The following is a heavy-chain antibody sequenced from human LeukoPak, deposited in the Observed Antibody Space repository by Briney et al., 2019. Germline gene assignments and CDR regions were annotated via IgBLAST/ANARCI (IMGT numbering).Heavy chain of an antibody. CDR1: GYTFTSYG. V-gene: IGHV1-18*01. CDR2: ISAYNGNT. J-gene: IGHJ3*02. Sequence: GASVKVSCKASGYTFTSYGISWVRQAPGQGLEWMGWISAYNGNTNYAQKLQGRVTMTTDTSTSTAYMELRSLRSDDTAVYYCARRADSSGYQDAFDIWGQGTMVTVSS. D-gene: IGHD3-22*01. CDR3: ARRADSSGYQDAFDI.